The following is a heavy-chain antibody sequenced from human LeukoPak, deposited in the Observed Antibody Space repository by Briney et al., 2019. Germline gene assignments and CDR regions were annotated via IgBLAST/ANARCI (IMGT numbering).Heavy chain of an antibody. CDR3: ATERALRCSSTSCYLGFDP. J-gene: IGHJ5*02. Sequence: GASVKVSCKVSGYTLTELSMHWVRQAPGKGLEWMGGFDPEDGETIYAQKFQGRVTMTEDTSTDTAYMELSSLRSEDTAVYYCATERALRCSSTSCYLGFDPWGQGTLVTVSS. D-gene: IGHD2-2*01. CDR1: GYTLTELS. CDR2: FDPEDGET. V-gene: IGHV1-24*01.